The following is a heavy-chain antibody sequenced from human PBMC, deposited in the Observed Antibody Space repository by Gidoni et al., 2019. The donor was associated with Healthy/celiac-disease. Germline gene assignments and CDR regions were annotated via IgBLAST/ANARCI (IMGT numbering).Heavy chain of an antibody. V-gene: IGHV4-31*03. Sequence: QVQLQESGPGLVKPSQTLSLTCTVSGGSISSGGYYWSWFCQHPGKGLEWIGYIYYSGSTYYNPSLKSRVTISVDTSKNQFSLKLSSVTAADTAVYYCARESYGEGNWFDPWGQGTLVTVSS. CDR3: ARESYGEGNWFDP. CDR1: GGSISSGGYY. D-gene: IGHD4-17*01. J-gene: IGHJ5*02. CDR2: IYYSGST.